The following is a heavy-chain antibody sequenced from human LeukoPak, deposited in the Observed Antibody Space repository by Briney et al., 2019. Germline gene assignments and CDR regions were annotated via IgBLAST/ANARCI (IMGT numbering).Heavy chain of an antibody. Sequence: GGSLRLSCAASGFTFSSYAMSWVRQAPGKGLEWVSAISGSGGSTYYADSVKGRFTISRDNSKNTPYLQMNSLRAEDTAVYYCAKYEWELLGYFDYWGQGTLVTVSS. D-gene: IGHD1-26*01. CDR3: AKYEWELLGYFDY. J-gene: IGHJ4*02. V-gene: IGHV3-23*01. CDR2: ISGSGGST. CDR1: GFTFSSYA.